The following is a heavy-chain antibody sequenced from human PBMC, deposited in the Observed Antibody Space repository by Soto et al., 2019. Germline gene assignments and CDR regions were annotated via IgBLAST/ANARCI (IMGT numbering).Heavy chain of an antibody. Sequence: LSLTFAVYGGSFSGYYWSWIRQPPGKGLEWIGEINHSGSTNYNPSLKSRVTVSVDTSKNQFSLKLSSVTAADTAVYYCARGGGTRIAAAGNWFDPWGQGTLVTVS. CDR3: ARGGGTRIAAAGNWFDP. J-gene: IGHJ5*02. D-gene: IGHD6-13*01. V-gene: IGHV4-34*01. CDR1: GGSFSGYY. CDR2: INHSGST.